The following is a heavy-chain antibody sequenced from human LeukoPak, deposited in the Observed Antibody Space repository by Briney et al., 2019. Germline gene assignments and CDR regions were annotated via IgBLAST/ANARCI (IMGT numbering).Heavy chain of an antibody. CDR3: ARGEVNAVVPAAVYYYGMDV. V-gene: IGHV1-8*01. CDR1: GYTFTSYD. Sequence: ASVKVSCKASGYTFTSYDINWVRQATGQGLEWTGWMNPNSGNTGYAQKFQGRVTMTRNTSVSTAYMELSSLRSEDTAVYYCARGEVNAVVPAAVYYYGMDVWGQGTTVTVSS. D-gene: IGHD2-2*01. J-gene: IGHJ6*02. CDR2: MNPNSGNT.